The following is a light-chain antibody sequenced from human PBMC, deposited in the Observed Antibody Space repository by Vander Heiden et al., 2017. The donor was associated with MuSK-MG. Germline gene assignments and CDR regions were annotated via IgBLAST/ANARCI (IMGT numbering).Light chain of an antibody. J-gene: IGKJ1*01. V-gene: IGKV4-1*01. CDR1: QSVLYSSNNKNY. Sequence: DIVMTQSLDSLAVSLGDSATINCKSSQSVLYSSNNKNYLAWYQQKPGQPPKLLIYWASTRESGVPDRFSGSGSGTDFTLTISSLQAEDVAVYYCQQYHSTPWTFGQGTKVEIK. CDR3: QQYHSTPWT. CDR2: WAS.